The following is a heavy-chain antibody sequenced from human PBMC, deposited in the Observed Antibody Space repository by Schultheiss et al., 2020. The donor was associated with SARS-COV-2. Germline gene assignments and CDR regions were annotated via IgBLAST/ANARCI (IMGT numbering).Heavy chain of an antibody. CDR2: TNNDGTYT. CDR1: GFTFSSYW. V-gene: IGHV3-74*01. D-gene: IGHD6-6*01. Sequence: GGSLRLSCAASGFTFSSYWMSWVRQAPGKGLEWVSHTNNDGTYTGFADSVKGRFTISRDNAKNSLYLQMNSLRAEDTAVYYCARVVGYSSSSYTDAFDIWGQGTMVTVSS. J-gene: IGHJ3*02. CDR3: ARVVGYSSSSYTDAFDI.